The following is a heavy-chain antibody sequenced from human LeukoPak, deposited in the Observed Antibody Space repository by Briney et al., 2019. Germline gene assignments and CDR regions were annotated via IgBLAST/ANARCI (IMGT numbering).Heavy chain of an antibody. CDR2: VYHSGST. CDR1: GGSISSSNW. J-gene: IGHJ4*02. V-gene: IGHV4-4*02. D-gene: IGHD3-22*01. Sequence: SETLSLTCAVSGGSISSSNWWSWVRQPPGKGLEWIGEVYHSGSTNYNPSLKSRVTISVDKSKNQFSLKLSSVTAADTAVYYCARALYYSSGYFFFDYWGQGILVTVSS. CDR3: ARALYYSSGYFFFDY.